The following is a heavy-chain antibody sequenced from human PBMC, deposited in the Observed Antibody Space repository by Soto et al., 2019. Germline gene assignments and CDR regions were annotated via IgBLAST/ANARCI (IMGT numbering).Heavy chain of an antibody. CDR1: GGTFSSSA. Sequence: PVKVSCKASGGTFSSSAISWLRQAPGQGLEWMGGIIPIFGTANCAQKFQGRVTITADESTSTAYMELSSLRSEDTAVYYCARDAVVVAATHYYFDYWGQGTLVTVSS. CDR2: IIPIFGTA. V-gene: IGHV1-69*13. D-gene: IGHD2-15*01. CDR3: ARDAVVVAATHYYFDY. J-gene: IGHJ4*02.